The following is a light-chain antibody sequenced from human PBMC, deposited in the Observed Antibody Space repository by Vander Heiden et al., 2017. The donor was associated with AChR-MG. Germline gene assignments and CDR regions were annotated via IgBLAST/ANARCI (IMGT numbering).Light chain of an antibody. Sequence: EIVMKQSPATLSVSPGDRATLSCRASESVSSNLAWYQQKPGQAPRLVIYGASTRATGIPARFSGSGSGTEFTLTISSLQSEDFAIYYCQQYNNWPPITFGQGTRLEIK. CDR3: QQYNNWPPIT. J-gene: IGKJ5*01. CDR1: ESVSSN. V-gene: IGKV3-15*01. CDR2: GAS.